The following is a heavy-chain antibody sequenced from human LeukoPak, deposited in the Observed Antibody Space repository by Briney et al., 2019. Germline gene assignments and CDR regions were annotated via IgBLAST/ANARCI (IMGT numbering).Heavy chain of an antibody. J-gene: IGHJ4*02. CDR2: ISYDGSNK. CDR3: ARDGDAYNFDF. CDR1: GFTFSSYA. V-gene: IGHV3-30*04. Sequence: GGSLRLSCAASGFTFSSYAMHWVRQAPGKGLEWVAVISYDGSNKYYADSVKGRFTISRDNSKNTLYVQMNSLRAEDTAVYYCARDGDAYNFDFWGQGALVTVSS. D-gene: IGHD5-24*01.